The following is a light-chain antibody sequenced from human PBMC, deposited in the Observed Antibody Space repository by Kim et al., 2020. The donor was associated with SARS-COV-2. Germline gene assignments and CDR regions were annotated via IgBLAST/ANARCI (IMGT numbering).Light chain of an antibody. V-gene: IGKV3-20*01. CDR2: AAS. J-gene: IGKJ1*01. CDR3: HQYGSSPRT. Sequence: EIVLTQSPGTLSLSPGERATLSCRASQSVSSSYLAWYQQKPGQAPRLLMYAASSRATGIPDRFSGSRSGTDFTLTISRLEPEDFALYYCHQYGSSPRTFGQGTKVDIK. CDR1: QSVSSSY.